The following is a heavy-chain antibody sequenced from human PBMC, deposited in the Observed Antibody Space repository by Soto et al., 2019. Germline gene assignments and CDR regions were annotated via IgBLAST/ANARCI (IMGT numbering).Heavy chain of an antibody. CDR1: GYTFSDYY. V-gene: IGHV1-2*02. J-gene: IGHJ6*02. Sequence: ASVKVSCKASGYTFSDYYMHWVRQAPGQGLEWMGWINPNSGGTNYAQKFQGRVTMTRDTSISTAYMELSRLRSDDTAVYYCAGEGSTGTHSYYYYYYGMDVWGQGTTVTVSS. D-gene: IGHD1-1*01. CDR3: AGEGSTGTHSYYYYYYGMDV. CDR2: INPNSGGT.